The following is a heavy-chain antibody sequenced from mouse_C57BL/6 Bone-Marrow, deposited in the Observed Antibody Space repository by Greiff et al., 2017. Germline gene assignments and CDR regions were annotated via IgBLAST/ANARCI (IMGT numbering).Heavy chain of an antibody. J-gene: IGHJ4*01. CDR2: ISLKSDNYAT. Sequence: EVMLVESGGGLVQPGGSMKLSCVASGFTFSNYWMNLVRQSPEKGLAWVAQISLKSDNYATHYAESVKERFTISRDDSKSSVYLQMNNLSAVDTGIYYCTPPLFSTTGYYAMDYWGQGTSVTVAS. D-gene: IGHD6-1*01. CDR1: GFTFSNYW. CDR3: TPPLFSTTGYYAMDY. V-gene: IGHV6-3*01.